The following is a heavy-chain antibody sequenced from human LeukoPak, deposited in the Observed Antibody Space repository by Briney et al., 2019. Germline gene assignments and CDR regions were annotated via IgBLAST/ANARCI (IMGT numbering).Heavy chain of an antibody. D-gene: IGHD3-10*01. CDR2: IYYSGST. CDR3: ARGAGSGRIDY. J-gene: IGHJ4*02. V-gene: IGHV4-59*01. CDR1: GGSISSYY. Sequence: SETLSLTCTVSGGSISSYYWSWIRQPPGKGLEWIGYIYYSGSTNYNPSLKSRVTISVDTSKNQFSLKLSSVTAAYTAVYYCARGAGSGRIDYWGQGTLVTVSS.